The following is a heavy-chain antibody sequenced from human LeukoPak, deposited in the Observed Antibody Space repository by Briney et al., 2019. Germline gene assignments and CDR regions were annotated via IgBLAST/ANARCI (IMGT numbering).Heavy chain of an antibody. CDR2: IRYDGSNK. V-gene: IGHV3-30*02. CDR3: RAEARYSSGWEYNWFDP. J-gene: IGHJ5*02. CDR1: GFTFSSYG. D-gene: IGHD6-19*01. Sequence: GGSLRLSCAASGFTFSSYGMHWVRQAPGKGLEWVAFIRYDGSNKYYADSVKGRFTISRDNSKNTLYLQMNSLRAEDTAVYYCRAEARYSSGWEYNWFDPWGQGTQVTVSS.